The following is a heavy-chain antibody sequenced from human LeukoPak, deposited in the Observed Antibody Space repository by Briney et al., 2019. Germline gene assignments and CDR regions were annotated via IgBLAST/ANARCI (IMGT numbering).Heavy chain of an antibody. J-gene: IGHJ4*02. D-gene: IGHD6-13*01. Sequence: GGSLRLPCATSGFTFSMSSMHWVRLAPGKGLEWLAGISFDGANKFSGDSVKGRFSISRDNSKNTLYLQMNSLGLDDTAVYFCARGRAGIAAAGFDYCGQGTLVTVSS. CDR2: ISFDGANK. CDR1: GFTFSMSS. V-gene: IGHV3-30*04. CDR3: ARGRAGIAAAGFDY.